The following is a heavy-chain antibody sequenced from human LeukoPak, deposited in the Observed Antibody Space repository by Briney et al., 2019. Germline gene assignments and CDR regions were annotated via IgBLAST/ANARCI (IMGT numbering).Heavy chain of an antibody. D-gene: IGHD2-15*01. J-gene: IGHJ1*01. CDR3: AREGVVGAYGHFVQ. Sequence: AETLTLTCAVYGGSFSGYYWSWIRQPPGQGLEWIGEINHSGSTNYNPSLKSRVTISVDTSKNQFSLKLSSVTAADTAVYYCAREGVVGAYGHFVQWGQGTRLTVSS. CDR1: GGSFSGYY. CDR2: INHSGST. V-gene: IGHV4-34*01.